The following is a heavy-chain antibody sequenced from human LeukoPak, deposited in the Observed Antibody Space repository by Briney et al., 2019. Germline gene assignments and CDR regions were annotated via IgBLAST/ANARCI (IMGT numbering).Heavy chain of an antibody. CDR1: GFTFSSYS. CDR2: ISSSSSYI. Sequence: GGSLRLSCAASGFTFSSYSMNWVRQAPGKGLEWVSSISSSSSYIYYADSVKGRFTISRDNAKNSLYLQMNSLRAEDTAVYYCARDATYYYGSDVDWGQGTLVTVSS. J-gene: IGHJ4*02. D-gene: IGHD3-10*01. CDR3: ARDATYYYGSDVD. V-gene: IGHV3-21*01.